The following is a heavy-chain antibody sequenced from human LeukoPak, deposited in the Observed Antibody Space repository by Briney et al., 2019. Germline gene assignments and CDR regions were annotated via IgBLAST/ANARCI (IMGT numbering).Heavy chain of an antibody. CDR3: ARASVVVPAAADY. Sequence: ASVKVSCKTSGYSFASFGINWVRQAPGQGLEWMGWISANNGNTKYARKFQGRVTMTTDTSTSTAYMELRSLTSGDTAVYYCARASVVVPAAADYWGQGTLVIVSS. V-gene: IGHV1-18*01. CDR1: GYSFASFG. CDR2: ISANNGNT. J-gene: IGHJ4*02. D-gene: IGHD2-2*01.